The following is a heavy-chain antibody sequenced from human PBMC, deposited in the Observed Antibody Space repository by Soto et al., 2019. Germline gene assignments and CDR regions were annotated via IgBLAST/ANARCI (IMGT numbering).Heavy chain of an antibody. J-gene: IGHJ4*02. CDR2: VIPMFGTP. V-gene: IGHV1-69*12. CDR1: GGTFSNYA. D-gene: IGHD6-19*01. CDR3: ALMYISGWVGDLGY. Sequence: QVQLVQSGAEVKKPGSSVKVSCKASGGTFSNYAITWVRQAPGQGLEWMGGVIPMFGTPNYAQKFQDRVTITADESTTTAYRDMCSLGSEDRAVYYCALMYISGWVGDLGYCGQGTLVTVSS.